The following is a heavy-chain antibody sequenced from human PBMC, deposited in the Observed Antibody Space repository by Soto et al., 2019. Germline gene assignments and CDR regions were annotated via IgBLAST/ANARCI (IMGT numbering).Heavy chain of an antibody. Sequence: ESGGGLVQPGRSLRLSCAASGFTFDDYAMHWVRQAPGKGLEWVSGISWNSGSIGYADSVKGRFTISRDNAKNSLYLQMNSLRAEDTALYYCAKVPEEVVPAVHAEYFQHWGQGTLVTVSS. CDR3: AKVPEEVVPAVHAEYFQH. J-gene: IGHJ1*01. CDR1: GFTFDDYA. D-gene: IGHD2-2*01. CDR2: ISWNSGSI. V-gene: IGHV3-9*01.